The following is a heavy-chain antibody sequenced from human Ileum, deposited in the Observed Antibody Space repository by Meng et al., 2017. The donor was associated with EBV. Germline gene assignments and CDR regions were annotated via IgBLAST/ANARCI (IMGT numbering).Heavy chain of an antibody. CDR3: ARESYSDSSGYYSLDY. D-gene: IGHD3-22*01. CDR2: IHHTEST. V-gene: IGHV4-4*02. J-gene: IGHJ4*02. Sequence: GSGPRAGEASGTLSLTCAVSGGSIRSRNWWSWVRQAPGKGLEWIGEIHHTESTNYNPSLKSRVTISVDKSKNQFSLKLSSVTAADTAVYYCARESYSDSSGYYSLDYWGQGSLVTVSS. CDR1: GGSIRSRNW.